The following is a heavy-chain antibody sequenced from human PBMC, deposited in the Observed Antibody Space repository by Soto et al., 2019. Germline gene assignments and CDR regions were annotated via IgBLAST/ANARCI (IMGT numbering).Heavy chain of an antibody. V-gene: IGHV3-23*01. CDR3: ARDHHRYSGYDYVDY. Sequence: GGSLRLSCAAAGFTFSNYAMNWVRQAPGKGLEWVSAISATGGNTFYADSVKGRFTISRDNSKNTLYLQMNSLRAEDTAVYYCARDHHRYSGYDYVDYWGQGTLVTVSS. CDR1: GFTFSNYA. J-gene: IGHJ4*02. CDR2: ISATGGNT. D-gene: IGHD5-12*01.